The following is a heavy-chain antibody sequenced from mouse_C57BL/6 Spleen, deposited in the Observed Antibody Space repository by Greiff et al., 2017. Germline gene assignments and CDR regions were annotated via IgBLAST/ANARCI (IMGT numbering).Heavy chain of an antibody. D-gene: IGHD2-2*01. V-gene: IGHV1-69*01. CDR3: ARRGYDVWFAY. J-gene: IGHJ3*01. Sequence: QVQLQQPGAELVMPGASVKLSCKASGYTFTSYWMHWVKQRPGQGLEWIGEIDPSDSYTNYNQKFKGKSTLTVDKSSSTAYMQLSSLTSEDSAVYYCARRGYDVWFAYWGQGTLVTVSA. CDR1: GYTFTSYW. CDR2: IDPSDSYT.